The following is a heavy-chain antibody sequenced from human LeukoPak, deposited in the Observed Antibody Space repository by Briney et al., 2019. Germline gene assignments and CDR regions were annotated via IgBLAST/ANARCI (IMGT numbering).Heavy chain of an antibody. CDR1: GGSFSGYY. V-gene: IGHV4-34*01. CDR2: INHSGST. D-gene: IGHD3-10*01. J-gene: IGHJ4*02. CDR3: ARAGQGVRV. Sequence: SETLSLTCAVYGGSFSGYYWSWIRQPPGKGLEWIGEINHSGSTNYNPSLKSRVTISVDTSKNQFSLKLSSVTAADTAVCYCARAGQGVRVWGQGTLVTVSS.